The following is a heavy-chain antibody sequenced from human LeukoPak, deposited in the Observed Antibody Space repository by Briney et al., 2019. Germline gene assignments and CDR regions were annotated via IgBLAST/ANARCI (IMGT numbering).Heavy chain of an antibody. V-gene: IGHV1-18*01. CDR2: ISAYNGNT. Sequence: ASVKVSCKASGGTFSSYAISWVRQAPGQGLEWMGWISAYNGNTNYAQKLQGRVTMTTDTSTSTAYMELRSLRSDDTAVFYCTRDLGYSSSSATPLDFWGQGTLVTVSS. J-gene: IGHJ4*02. CDR3: TRDLGYSSSSATPLDF. D-gene: IGHD6-6*01. CDR1: GGTFSSYA.